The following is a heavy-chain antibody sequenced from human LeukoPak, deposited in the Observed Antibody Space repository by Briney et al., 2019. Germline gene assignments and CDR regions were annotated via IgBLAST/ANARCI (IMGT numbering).Heavy chain of an antibody. J-gene: IGHJ6*02. CDR2: ISGSGGST. D-gene: IGHD6-6*01. CDR3: AKSSSSGYYYYGMDV. V-gene: IGHV3-23*01. CDR1: GFTFSSYA. Sequence: GGSLRLSGAASGFTFSSYAMSWVRQAPGKGLEWVSAISGSGGSTYYADSVKGRFTISRDNSKDTLYLQMNSLRAEDTAVYYCAKSSSSGYYYYGMDVWGQGTTVTVSS.